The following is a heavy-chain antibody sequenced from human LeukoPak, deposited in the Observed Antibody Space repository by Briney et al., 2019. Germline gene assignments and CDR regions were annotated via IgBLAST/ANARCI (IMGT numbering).Heavy chain of an antibody. CDR1: GGTFSSYA. CDR3: AKVYSTYFPNWFDP. Sequence: SVKVSCKASGGTFSSYAISWVRQPPGQGLEWMGGIIPIFGTANYAQKFQGRVTITTDESTSTAYMELSSLRSEDTAVYYCAKVYSTYFPNWFDPWGQGTLVTVSS. V-gene: IGHV1-69*05. J-gene: IGHJ5*02. D-gene: IGHD4-11*01. CDR2: IIPIFGTA.